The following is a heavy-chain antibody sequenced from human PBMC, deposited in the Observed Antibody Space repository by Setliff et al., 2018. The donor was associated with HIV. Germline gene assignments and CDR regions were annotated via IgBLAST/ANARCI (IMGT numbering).Heavy chain of an antibody. CDR1: GFTVSTYY. J-gene: IGHJ5*02. CDR3: ANLWELGA. D-gene: IGHD3-16*01. Sequence: PGGSLRLSCAASGFTVSTYYMSWVRQAPGKGLEWVATIKQDGSEIYYMDSVKGRFTISRDNARTSLFLEMRSLRDEDTAVYLCANLWELGAWGQGTLVTVSS. V-gene: IGHV3-7*03. CDR2: IKQDGSEI.